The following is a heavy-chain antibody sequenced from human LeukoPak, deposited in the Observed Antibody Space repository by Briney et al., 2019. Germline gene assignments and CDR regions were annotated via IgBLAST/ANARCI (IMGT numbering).Heavy chain of an antibody. Sequence: PGGSLRLPCAASGFTFSSYVMHGVRQAPGKGLEWVAVISYDGSKKFYADSVKGRFTISRDNSKNTLYLQLNSLRTEDTAVYYCAKDSSAGDFYFDYWGQGTLVTVSS. D-gene: IGHD7-27*01. J-gene: IGHJ4*02. CDR3: AKDSSAGDFYFDY. CDR1: GFTFSSYV. V-gene: IGHV3-30*18. CDR2: ISYDGSKK.